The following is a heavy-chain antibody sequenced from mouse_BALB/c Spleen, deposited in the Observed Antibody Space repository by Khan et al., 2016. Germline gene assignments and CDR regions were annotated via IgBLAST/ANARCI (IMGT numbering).Heavy chain of an antibody. CDR1: GDSITSGF. CDR2: ISYSGNT. CDR3: TKYSLCYFDY. V-gene: IGHV3-8*02. Sequence: EVQLQESGPSLVKPSQTLSLTCSVTGDSITSGFWNWIRKFPGNKLEYMGYISYSGNTFYNPSLKSRISITRDTSKNQYSLQLNSVTTEDTATYYWTKYSLCYFDYWGQGTTLTVSS. J-gene: IGHJ2*01. D-gene: IGHD2-3*01.